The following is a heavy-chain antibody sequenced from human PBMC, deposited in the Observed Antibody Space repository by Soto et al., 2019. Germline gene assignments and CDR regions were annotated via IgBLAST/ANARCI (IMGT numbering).Heavy chain of an antibody. D-gene: IGHD6-19*01. V-gene: IGHV4-59*01. J-gene: IGHJ4*02. Sequence: ASETLSLTCDVSGDFLTTYYWNWIRQSPGKGLEWIGYIFYGGHTNYNPSLRGRATISVDTSKNQFSLKLSSVTAADTAVYYCARSPQYSSGWNGGFDYWGQGTLVT. CDR3: ARSPQYSSGWNGGFDY. CDR2: IFYGGHT. CDR1: GDFLTTYY.